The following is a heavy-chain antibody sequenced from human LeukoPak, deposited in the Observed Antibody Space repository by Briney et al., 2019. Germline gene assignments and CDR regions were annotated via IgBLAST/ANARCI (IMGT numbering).Heavy chain of an antibody. J-gene: IGHJ4*02. CDR1: GFTVSSNY. D-gene: IGHD1-26*01. CDR3: ASGTIVGARGADN. Sequence: GGSLRLSCAASGFTVSSNYMSWVRQAPGKGLEWVSVIYSGGSTYYADSVKGRFTISRDNANNLLYLQMNSLRAEDTAVYYCASGTIVGARGADNWGQGTLVTVSS. V-gene: IGHV3-53*01. CDR2: IYSGGST.